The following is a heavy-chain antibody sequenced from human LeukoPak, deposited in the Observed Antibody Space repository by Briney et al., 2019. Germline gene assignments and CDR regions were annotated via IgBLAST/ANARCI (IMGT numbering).Heavy chain of an antibody. Sequence: GGSLRLSCAASGFTFDDYAMHWVRQAPGKGLEWVSGISWNSGSIGYADSVKGRFTISRDNAKNSLYLQMNSLRAEDTAVYYCATDIFCSGGSRYERPFDYWGQGTLVTVSS. CDR3: ATDIFCSGGSRYERPFDY. D-gene: IGHD2-15*01. V-gene: IGHV3-9*01. CDR1: GFTFDDYA. CDR2: ISWNSGSI. J-gene: IGHJ4*02.